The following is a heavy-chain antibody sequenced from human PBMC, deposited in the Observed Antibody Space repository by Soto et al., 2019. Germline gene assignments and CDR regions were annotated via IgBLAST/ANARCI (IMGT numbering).Heavy chain of an antibody. J-gene: IGHJ4*02. V-gene: IGHV4-39*01. CDR1: GGSISGSYYY. D-gene: IGHD1-20*01. CDR3: ATPQKGYNWNYFDH. Sequence: KTSETLSLTCAVSGGSISGSYYYWAWLRQSPGKGPEWIGSVFYTGFTSYNPSLESRVSVSVDTSKSQFSLKLSAVTAADTAVYYCATPQKGYNWNYFDHWGQGALVTVSS. CDR2: VFYTGFT.